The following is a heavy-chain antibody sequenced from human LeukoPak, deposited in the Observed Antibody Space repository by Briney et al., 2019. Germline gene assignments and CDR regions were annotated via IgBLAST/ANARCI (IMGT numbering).Heavy chain of an antibody. CDR2: IKSKTDGGTT. CDR3: TTGAGGRPYPAG. Sequence: NPGGSLRLSCAASGFTFSNAWMSWVRQAPGKGPEWVGRIKSKTDGGTTDYAAPVKGRFTISRDDSKNTLYLQMNSLKTEDTAVYYCTTGAGGRPYPAGWGQGTLVTVSS. V-gene: IGHV3-15*01. J-gene: IGHJ4*02. D-gene: IGHD4-23*01. CDR1: GFTFSNAW.